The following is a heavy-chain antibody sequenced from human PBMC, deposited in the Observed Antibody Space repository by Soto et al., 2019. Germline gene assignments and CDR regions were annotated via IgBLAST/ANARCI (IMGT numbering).Heavy chain of an antibody. CDR3: ARIINADYLEC. CDR1: DFSLNIPRMG. CDR2: IFSNDEK. Sequence: QVTLKESGPVLVKPTETLTLTCTVSDFSLNIPRMGVSWIRQPPGKALEWLAHIFSNDEKSYSTSLKSRVTISKDTSKSQVVLTMTNMDPVDTATYYCARIINADYLECWGQGALVTVSS. J-gene: IGHJ4*02. V-gene: IGHV2-26*01. D-gene: IGHD3-16*01.